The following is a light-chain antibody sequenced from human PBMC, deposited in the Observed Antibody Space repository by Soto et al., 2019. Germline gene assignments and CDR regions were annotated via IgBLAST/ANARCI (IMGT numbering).Light chain of an antibody. CDR1: QSLSSGY. CDR2: GAS. V-gene: IGKV3-20*01. J-gene: IGKJ1*01. Sequence: EIVLTQSPGTLSLSPGERATLSCRASQSLSSGYLAWYQQRPSQAPRLLIYGASSRATGIPDRFSGSGSGTDFTLTISRMEPEDFAVYYCQMYGSSPPWTFGQGTKVEIK. CDR3: QMYGSSPPWT.